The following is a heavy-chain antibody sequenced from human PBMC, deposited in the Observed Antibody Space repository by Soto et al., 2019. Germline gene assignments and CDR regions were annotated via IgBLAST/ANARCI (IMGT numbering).Heavy chain of an antibody. CDR3: ARVYCSGGSCYSIDY. CDR2: INPSGGSS. Sequence: ASVKVSCKASGYTFTSYYMHWVRQAPGQGLEWMGIINPSGGSSSYAQKFQGRVAMTRDTSTSTVYMELSSLRSEDTAVYYCARVYCSGGSCYSIDYWGQGTLVTVSS. CDR1: GYTFTSYY. V-gene: IGHV1-46*03. D-gene: IGHD2-15*01. J-gene: IGHJ4*02.